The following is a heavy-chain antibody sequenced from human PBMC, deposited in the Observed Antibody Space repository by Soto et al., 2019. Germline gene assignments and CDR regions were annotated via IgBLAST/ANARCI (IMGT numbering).Heavy chain of an antibody. V-gene: IGHV5-51*01. CDR2: IYPGYSDA. Sequence: GESLKISCSGSGFSFTVNWIGWVRQMPGAGLEWLAIIYPGYSDARYSPSFQGQVTISADNSTGTAYLQWRSLKASDTAMYYCVRGETTFMQVCGQGTTVTVSS. CDR3: VRGETTFMQV. J-gene: IGHJ6*02. D-gene: IGHD4-17*01. CDR1: GFSFTVNW.